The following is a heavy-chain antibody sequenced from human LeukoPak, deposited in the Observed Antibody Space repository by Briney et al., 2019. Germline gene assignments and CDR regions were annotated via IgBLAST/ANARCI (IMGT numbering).Heavy chain of an antibody. V-gene: IGHV3-7*03. Sequence: GGSLRLSCAASGFTFSSYWMSWVRQAPGKGLEWVANIKQDGSEKYYVDSVKGRFTISRDNSKNTLYLQMNSLRAEDTAVYYCAKEWYSSGWYSLPWFDPWGQGTLVTVSS. CDR3: AKEWYSSGWYSLPWFDP. J-gene: IGHJ5*02. CDR2: IKQDGSEK. CDR1: GFTFSSYW. D-gene: IGHD6-19*01.